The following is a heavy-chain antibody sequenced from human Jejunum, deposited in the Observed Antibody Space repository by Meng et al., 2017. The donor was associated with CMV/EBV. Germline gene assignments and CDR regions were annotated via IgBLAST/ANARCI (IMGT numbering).Heavy chain of an antibody. D-gene: IGHD4/OR15-4a*01. CDR3: ARVAYGANYLDS. V-gene: IGHV1-18*01. J-gene: IGHJ4*02. CDR2: NSLYNGNT. Sequence: QVQLVQSGAEVKKPGVSVTVSCETSGYRFASYGISWLRQAPGQGLEWMGWNSLYNGNTNYAQNLQGRVTMTTDTSTNSAYMELRNLRSDDTAVYYCARVAYGANYLDSWGQGTLVTVSS. CDR1: GYRFASYG.